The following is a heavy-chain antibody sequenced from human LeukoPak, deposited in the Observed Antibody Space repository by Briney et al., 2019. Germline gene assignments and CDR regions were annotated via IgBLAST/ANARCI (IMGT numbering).Heavy chain of an antibody. CDR1: GHTFSRSY. J-gene: IGHJ5*02. V-gene: IGHV1-46*01. CDR2: INPSGTWT. D-gene: IGHD1-26*01. Sequence: GASVKVSCKASGHTFSRSYMHWVRQAPGQGLEWMGVINPSGTWTSYAQKFRGRITMTRDMSTSTDYMELRSLGFEDTAVHYCAKDNSVGDIAWWFDPWGQGTLVTVSS. CDR3: AKDNSVGDIAWWFDP.